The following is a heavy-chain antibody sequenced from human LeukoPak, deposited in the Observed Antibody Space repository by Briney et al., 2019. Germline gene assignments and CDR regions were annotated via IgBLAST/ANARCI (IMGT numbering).Heavy chain of an antibody. Sequence: ASVKVSCKASGGTLSSYAISWVRQAPGQGLEWMGGIIPIFGTANYAQKFQGRVTITADESTSTAYMELSSLRSEDTAVYYCARDKYYDFWSGFTQTEGYFDYWGQGTLVTVSS. CDR3: ARDKYYDFWSGFTQTEGYFDY. CDR2: IIPIFGTA. V-gene: IGHV1-69*13. J-gene: IGHJ4*02. D-gene: IGHD3-3*01. CDR1: GGTLSSYA.